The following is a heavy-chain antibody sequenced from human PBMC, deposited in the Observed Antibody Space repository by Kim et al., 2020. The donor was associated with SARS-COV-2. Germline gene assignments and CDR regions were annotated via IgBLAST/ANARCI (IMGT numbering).Heavy chain of an antibody. D-gene: IGHD4-17*01. V-gene: IGHV3-23*01. Sequence: GGSLRLSCAASGFRFSIYGMVWVRQAPGKGLEWVSGISGSGTRTNYADSVKGRFSISRDNSKNMLYLQVNSLRAEDTAVYYCAKDTVTTDGYDYWGQGTL. CDR2: ISGSGTRT. CDR3: AKDTVTTDGYDY. CDR1: GFRFSIYG. J-gene: IGHJ4*02.